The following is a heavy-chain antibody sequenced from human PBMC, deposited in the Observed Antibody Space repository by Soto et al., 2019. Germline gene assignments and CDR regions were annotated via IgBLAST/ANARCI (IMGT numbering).Heavy chain of an antibody. J-gene: IGHJ4*02. Sequence: PSETLSLTCTVSGGSISSYYWSWIRQPPGKGLEWIGYIYYSGSTNYNPSLKSRVTISVDTSKNQFSLKLSSVTAADTAVYYCARDRGDDGIFWGQGTLVTVSS. D-gene: IGHD4-17*01. V-gene: IGHV4-59*01. CDR1: GGSISSYY. CDR2: IYYSGST. CDR3: ARDRGDDGIF.